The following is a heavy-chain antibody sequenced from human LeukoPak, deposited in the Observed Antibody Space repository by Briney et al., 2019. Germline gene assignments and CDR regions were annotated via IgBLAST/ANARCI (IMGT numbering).Heavy chain of an antibody. D-gene: IGHD1-26*01. Sequence: GRSLRLSCAASGFTFSSYGMHWVRQAPGKGLEWVAVIWYDGSNRYYADSMKGRFTISRDNSKNTLYLQLNSLRAEDTAVYYCARGKREVLNTRVFDYWGQGTLVTVSS. CDR2: IWYDGSNR. V-gene: IGHV3-33*01. J-gene: IGHJ4*02. CDR1: GFTFSSYG. CDR3: ARGKREVLNTRVFDY.